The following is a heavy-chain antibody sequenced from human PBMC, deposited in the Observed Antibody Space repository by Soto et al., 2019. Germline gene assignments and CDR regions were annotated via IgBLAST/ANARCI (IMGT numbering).Heavy chain of an antibody. D-gene: IGHD1-26*01. V-gene: IGHV5-51*01. Sequence: PGESLKISCKGSGYSFTTYWIGWVRQMSGKGLEWMGIIYPGDSDTRYSPSFQGQVIISADKSSSTAYLQWSSLKASDNAIYYCARHVSRVGATQSAFDIWGQGTMVTVS. CDR1: GYSFTTYW. CDR3: ARHVSRVGATQSAFDI. CDR2: IYPGDSDT. J-gene: IGHJ3*02.